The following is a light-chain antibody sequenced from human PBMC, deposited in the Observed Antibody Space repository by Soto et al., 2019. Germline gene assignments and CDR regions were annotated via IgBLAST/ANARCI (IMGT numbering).Light chain of an antibody. CDR2: WAS. J-gene: IGKJ1*01. Sequence: DILLTQSPESLAVALGERATINCRSSPSVLYNSNNKNYLAWYQQKPGQPPKLLIYWASTRESGVPDRFSGSGSGTDFTLTISSLQAEDVAVYYCQQYYSAPPTFGQGTKVDIK. V-gene: IGKV4-1*01. CDR3: QQYYSAPPT. CDR1: PSVLYNSNNKNY.